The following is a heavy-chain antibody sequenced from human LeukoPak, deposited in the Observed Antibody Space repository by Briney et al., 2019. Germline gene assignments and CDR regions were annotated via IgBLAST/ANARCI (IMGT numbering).Heavy chain of an antibody. Sequence: GGSLRLSCAASGFTFSSYEMTWVRQAPGKGLEWVSYISSTGNTIYYADSVKGRFTFSRDNAKNSLYLQMNSLRADDTAVYYCARETLVRGVKFDYWGQGTLVTVSS. V-gene: IGHV3-48*03. J-gene: IGHJ4*02. CDR3: ARETLVRGVKFDY. CDR1: GFTFSSYE. D-gene: IGHD3-10*01. CDR2: ISSTGNTI.